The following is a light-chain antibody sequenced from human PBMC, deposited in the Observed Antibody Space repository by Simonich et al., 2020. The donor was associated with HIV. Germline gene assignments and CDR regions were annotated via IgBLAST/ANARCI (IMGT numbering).Light chain of an antibody. CDR3: QSYDSSNHWV. Sequence: FMLTQPHSVSESPGKTVNTSCTCSSGSIASNYVQWYQQSPGSSPTTGIYEDNQSPSGVPDRFSVSIDSSSNSASLSSSGRKTEDEADYYCQSYDSSNHWVFGGGTKLTVL. J-gene: IGLJ3*02. CDR2: EDN. CDR1: SGSIASNY. V-gene: IGLV6-57*01.